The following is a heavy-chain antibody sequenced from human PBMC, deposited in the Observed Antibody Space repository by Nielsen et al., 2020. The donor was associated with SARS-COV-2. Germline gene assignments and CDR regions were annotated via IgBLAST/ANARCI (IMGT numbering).Heavy chain of an antibody. J-gene: IGHJ3*02. CDR2: INPNSGGT. Sequence: ASVKVSCKASGYTFTGYYMHWVRQAPGQGLEWMGWINPNSGGTNYAQKFQGWVTMTRDTSISTAYMELSRLRSDDTAVYYCAGSFGVVTYDDAFDIWGQGTMVTVSS. CDR1: GYTFTGYY. CDR3: AGSFGVVTYDDAFDI. V-gene: IGHV1-2*04. D-gene: IGHD3-3*01.